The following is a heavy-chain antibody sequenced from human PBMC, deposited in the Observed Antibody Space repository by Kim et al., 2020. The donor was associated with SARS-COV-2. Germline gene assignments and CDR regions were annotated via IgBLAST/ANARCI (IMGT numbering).Heavy chain of an antibody. J-gene: IGHJ1*01. Sequence: SETLSLTCTVSGGSISSSSYYWGWIRQPPGKGLEWIGSIYYSGSTYYNPSLKSRVTISVDTSKNQFSLKLSSVTAADTAVYYCARVGDFWSGYYTNSASFQHWGQGTLVTVSS. CDR1: GGSISSSSYY. CDR2: IYYSGST. CDR3: ARVGDFWSGYYTNSASFQH. V-gene: IGHV4-39*07. D-gene: IGHD3-3*01.